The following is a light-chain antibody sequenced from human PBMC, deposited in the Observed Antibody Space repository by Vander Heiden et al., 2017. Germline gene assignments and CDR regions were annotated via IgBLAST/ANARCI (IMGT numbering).Light chain of an antibody. CDR3: QQYYNNPFT. V-gene: IGKV1-8*01. Sequence: AIRMTQSPSSFSASTGDRVTITCRASQDSSSYLAWYQQKPGKVPKLLIYAASTLQSGVPSRFIGSGTGTDFTLTISCLQSEDFATYYCQQYYNNPFTFGPGTKVDI. CDR2: AAS. CDR1: QDSSSY. J-gene: IGKJ3*01.